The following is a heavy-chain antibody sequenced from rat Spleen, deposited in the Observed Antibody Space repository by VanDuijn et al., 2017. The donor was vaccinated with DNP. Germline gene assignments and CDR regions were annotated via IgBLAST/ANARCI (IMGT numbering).Heavy chain of an antibody. V-gene: IGHV3-1*01. J-gene: IGHJ2*01. CDR1: SYSITSNY. CDR3: ARSVYYYSSYIPFDH. CDR2: ISYSGIT. Sequence: EVQLQESGPGLVKPSQSLSLTCSVTSYSITSNYWGWIRKFPGNKMEWMAYISYSGITGYNPSLKSRISITRDTSKNQFFLQLKSVITEDTATYYCARSVYYYSSYIPFDHWGQGVMVTVSS. D-gene: IGHD1-2*01.